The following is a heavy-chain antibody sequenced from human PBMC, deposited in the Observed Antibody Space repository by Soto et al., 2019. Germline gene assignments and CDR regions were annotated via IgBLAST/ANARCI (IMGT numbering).Heavy chain of an antibody. D-gene: IGHD6-13*01. CDR3: ARPWYSSSWPLFDY. V-gene: IGHV1-46*03. Sequence: ASVKASCKSSGCTFSSYAISCVRQAPGQGLEWMGGINPSGGSTSYAQKFQGRVTMTRDTSTSTVYMELSSLRSEDTAVYYCARPWYSSSWPLFDYWGQGTQVTVSS. J-gene: IGHJ4*02. CDR1: GCTFSSYA. CDR2: INPSGGST.